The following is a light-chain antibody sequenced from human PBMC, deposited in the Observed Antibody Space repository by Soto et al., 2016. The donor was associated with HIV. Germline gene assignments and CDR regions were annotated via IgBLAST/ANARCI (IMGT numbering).Light chain of an antibody. J-gene: IGLJ2*01. Sequence: SYELTQPPSVSVAPGKTARITCGGNKIGSKSVHWYQQKPGQAPVLVVYDDTDRPSGIPERFSGSNSGNTATLTISRVEAGDEADYYCQVWDNNSDHVIFGGGTKLAVL. CDR1: KIGSKS. CDR2: DDT. V-gene: IGLV3-21*01. CDR3: QVWDNNSDHVI.